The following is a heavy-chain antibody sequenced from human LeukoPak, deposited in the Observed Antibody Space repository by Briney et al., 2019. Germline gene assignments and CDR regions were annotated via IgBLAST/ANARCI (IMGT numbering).Heavy chain of an antibody. CDR3: ARVPLGAFDI. CDR1: GFTFINYW. V-gene: IGHV3-7*01. CDR2: IKQDGSGK. J-gene: IGHJ3*02. Sequence: GGSLRLSCAASGFTFINYWMSWVRQAPGKGLEWVANIKQDGSGKYYVDSVKGRFTISRDNANNSLSLQMNSLRAEDTAVYYCARVPLGAFDIWGQGTMVTVSS.